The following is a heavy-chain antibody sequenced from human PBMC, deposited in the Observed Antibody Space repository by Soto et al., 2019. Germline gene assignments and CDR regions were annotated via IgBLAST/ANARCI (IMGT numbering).Heavy chain of an antibody. Sequence: QVQLVQSGAEVKKPGSSVKVSCKASGGTFSSYAISWVRQAPGQGLEWMGGIIPIFGTANYAQKFQGRVTITADEYTSTAYMELSSLRSEDTAVYYCARGRSEVAVAGYYFDYWGQGTLVTVSS. CDR1: GGTFSSYA. V-gene: IGHV1-69*12. J-gene: IGHJ4*02. CDR3: ARGRSEVAVAGYYFDY. CDR2: IIPIFGTA. D-gene: IGHD6-19*01.